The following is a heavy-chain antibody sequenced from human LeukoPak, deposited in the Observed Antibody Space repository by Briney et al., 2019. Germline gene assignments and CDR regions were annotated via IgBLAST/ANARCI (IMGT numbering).Heavy chain of an antibody. Sequence: GGSLRLFCVASEFTVGTSYMNWVRQAPGKGLECVSLIYRGGSTYHADSVKGRFTISRDNSKNTLYLQMNSLRAEDTAVYYCARILGQGPVYYHGMDVWGQGTTVTVPS. CDR1: EFTVGTSY. CDR3: ARILGQGPVYYHGMDV. CDR2: IYRGGST. J-gene: IGHJ6*02. V-gene: IGHV3-53*01. D-gene: IGHD3/OR15-3a*01.